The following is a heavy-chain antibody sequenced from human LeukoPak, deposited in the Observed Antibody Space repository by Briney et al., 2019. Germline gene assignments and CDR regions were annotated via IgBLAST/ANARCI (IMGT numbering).Heavy chain of an antibody. Sequence: PSETLSLTCTVSGGSISSYYWSWIRQPPGKGLEWIGYIYYSGSTNYNPSLKSRVTISVDTSKNQFSLKLSSVTAADTAVYYCAEAYCGGDCYFAEYFQHWGQGTLVTVSS. J-gene: IGHJ1*01. CDR1: GGSISSYY. CDR3: AEAYCGGDCYFAEYFQH. V-gene: IGHV4-59*08. CDR2: IYYSGST. D-gene: IGHD2-21*02.